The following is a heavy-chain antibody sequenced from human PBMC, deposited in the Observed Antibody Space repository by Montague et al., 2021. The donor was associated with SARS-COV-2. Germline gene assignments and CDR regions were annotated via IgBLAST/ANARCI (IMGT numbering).Heavy chain of an antibody. J-gene: IGHJ4*02. Sequence: SETLSLTCAVYGGSFSGYYWTWIRQSPGQGLEWIAEINHSGTTNYNFNPSLRSRVTISVDTSKSQFPLKLSSVTAADTGVYYCARWDPQTLTLIGLRGKSASDYWGQGTLVTVSS. CDR3: ARWDPQTLTLIGLRGKSASDY. V-gene: IGHV4-34*01. CDR2: INHSGTT. CDR1: GGSFSGYY. D-gene: IGHD4-23*01.